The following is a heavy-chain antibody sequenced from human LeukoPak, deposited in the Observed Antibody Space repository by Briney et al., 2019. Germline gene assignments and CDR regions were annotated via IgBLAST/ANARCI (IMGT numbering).Heavy chain of an antibody. V-gene: IGHV3-20*04. D-gene: IGHD2-2*01. CDR3: AREDIVVVPAATTPDYYYYMDV. CDR1: GFTFDDYG. CDR2: INWNGGST. Sequence: GGSLRLSCAASGFTFDDYGMSWVRQAPGKGLEWVSGINWNGGSTGYADSVKGRFTISRDNAKNSLYLQMNSLRAEDTALYYCAREDIVVVPAATTPDYYYYMDVWGKGTTVTVSS. J-gene: IGHJ6*03.